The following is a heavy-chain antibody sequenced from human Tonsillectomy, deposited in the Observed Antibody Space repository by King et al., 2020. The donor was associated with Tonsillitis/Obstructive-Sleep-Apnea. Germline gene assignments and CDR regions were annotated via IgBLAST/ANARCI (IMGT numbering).Heavy chain of an antibody. D-gene: IGHD3-10*01. CDR3: ARSGRSKSGWFDP. J-gene: IGHJ5*02. Sequence: VQLVESGGGLVQPGGSLRLSCAASGFTFSSYSMSWVRQAPGKGLEWVANINQDGSEKYYVDSVKGRFTISRDNAKNSLYLQMNSLRAEDTAVYYCARSGRSKSGWFDPWGQGTLVTVSS. CDR2: INQDGSEK. CDR1: GFTFSSYS. V-gene: IGHV3-7*03.